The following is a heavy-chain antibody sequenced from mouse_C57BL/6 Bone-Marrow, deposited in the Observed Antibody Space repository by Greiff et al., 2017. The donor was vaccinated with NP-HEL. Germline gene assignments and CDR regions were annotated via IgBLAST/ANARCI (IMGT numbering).Heavy chain of an antibody. CDR2: IDPNSGGT. V-gene: IGHV1-72*01. CDR3: AREGHNYDGKGDY. D-gene: IGHD2-3*01. Sequence: QQSCKASGYTFTSYWMHWVKQRPGRGLEWIGRIDPNSGGTKYNEKFKSKATLTVDKPSSTAYMQLSSLTSEDSAVYYCAREGHNYDGKGDYWGQGTTLTVSS. J-gene: IGHJ2*01. CDR1: GYTFTSYW.